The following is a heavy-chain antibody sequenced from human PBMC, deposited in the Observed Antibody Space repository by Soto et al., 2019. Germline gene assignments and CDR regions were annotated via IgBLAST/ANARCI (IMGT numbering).Heavy chain of an antibody. J-gene: IGHJ4*02. CDR1: GGSISSGGYS. CDR2: IYHSGST. V-gene: IGHV4-30-2*01. CDR3: ARADYDEQAFDY. Sequence: PSEILSLTCAVSGGSISSGGYSWSWIRQPPGKGLEWIGYIYHSGSTYYNPSLKSRVTISVDRSKNQFSLKLSSVTAADTAVYYCARADYDEQAFDYWGQGTLVTVSS. D-gene: IGHD3-22*01.